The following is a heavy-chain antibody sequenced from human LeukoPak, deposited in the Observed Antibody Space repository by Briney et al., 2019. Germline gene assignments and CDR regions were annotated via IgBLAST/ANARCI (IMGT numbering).Heavy chain of an antibody. Sequence: GXSLLLSCAAAGFTFSSYAMRGGRQAPGKGGEGGSGISVSGCSPYYPDSVKGPFTISRDNSKHTLYLQMNSLRADDTAVYYCAKSGKWALLHYYYMDVWGRGTTVTVSS. V-gene: IGHV3-23*01. CDR1: GFTFSSYA. CDR2: ISVSGCSP. J-gene: IGHJ6*03. D-gene: IGHD1-26*01. CDR3: AKSGKWALLHYYYMDV.